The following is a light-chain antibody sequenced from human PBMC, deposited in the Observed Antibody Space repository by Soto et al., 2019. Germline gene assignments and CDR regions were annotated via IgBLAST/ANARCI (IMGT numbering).Light chain of an antibody. CDR2: ENN. Sequence: QSALTQPPSVSAAPGQKVTISCSGSSSNIGNNYVSWYQQLPGTAPKLLIYENNKRPSGIPDRFSGSKSGTSATLGITGLQTGDEADYYCGTWDSSLSAPGVFGGGTQLTVL. CDR3: GTWDSSLSAPGV. J-gene: IGLJ3*02. CDR1: SSNIGNNY. V-gene: IGLV1-51*02.